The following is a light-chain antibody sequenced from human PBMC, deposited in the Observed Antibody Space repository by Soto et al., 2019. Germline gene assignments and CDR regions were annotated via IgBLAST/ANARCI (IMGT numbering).Light chain of an antibody. Sequence: EFVLTQSPGTLSLSPGERATLSCRASQSVSTNYLAWYQQKPGQAPRLLVYGASRRATGIPDRFSGSGSGTDFTLTISRMVPEDFAVYYCQQYGSSPLTFGPGTKVDLK. J-gene: IGKJ3*01. CDR1: QSVSTNY. CDR2: GAS. CDR3: QQYGSSPLT. V-gene: IGKV3-20*01.